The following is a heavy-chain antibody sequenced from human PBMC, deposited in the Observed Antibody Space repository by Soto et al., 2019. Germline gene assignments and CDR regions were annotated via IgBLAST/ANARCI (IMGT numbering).Heavy chain of an antibody. Sequence: GESLKISCAASGFTFTNAWMNWVRQAPGRGLEWVGRIKSKTDGGTTDYAAPVEGRFTISRDDSKNTLFLQVNSLKTEDTAVYYCTTGYCTSTSCSTYYFDCWGQGTLVTVSS. CDR3: TTGYCTSTSCSTYYFDC. V-gene: IGHV3-15*07. CDR1: GFTFTNAW. CDR2: IKSKTDGGTT. J-gene: IGHJ4*02. D-gene: IGHD2-2*02.